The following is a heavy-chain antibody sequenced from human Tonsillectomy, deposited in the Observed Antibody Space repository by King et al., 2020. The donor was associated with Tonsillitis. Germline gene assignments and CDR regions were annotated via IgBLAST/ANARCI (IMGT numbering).Heavy chain of an antibody. CDR3: ARGEQYYDFWSGYYYFDS. D-gene: IGHD3-3*01. Sequence: VQLVESGGGLVQPGGSLRLSCAASGFTFSSYSMNWVRQAPGKGLEWISYITSTTNTIYYADSVRGRFTISRDNAQNSLYLQMNSLRAEDTAVYFCARGEQYYDFWSGYYYFDSWGQGTLVTVSS. CDR2: ITSTTNTI. V-gene: IGHV3-48*01. J-gene: IGHJ4*02. CDR1: GFTFSSYS.